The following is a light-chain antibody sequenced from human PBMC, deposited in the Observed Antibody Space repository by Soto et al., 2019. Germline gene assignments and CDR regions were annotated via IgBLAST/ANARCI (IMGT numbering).Light chain of an antibody. CDR3: QQYGSSPPYT. J-gene: IGKJ2*01. Sequence: EVVLTQSPGTLSLSPGESATLSCRASQSVSNNYFAWYQLKPGQAPRLLIFGSSDRATGIPDRFSGSGSGTDFTLTISRLEPEDFAVYYCQQYGSSPPYTFGQGTNLEIK. CDR1: QSVSNNY. CDR2: GSS. V-gene: IGKV3-20*01.